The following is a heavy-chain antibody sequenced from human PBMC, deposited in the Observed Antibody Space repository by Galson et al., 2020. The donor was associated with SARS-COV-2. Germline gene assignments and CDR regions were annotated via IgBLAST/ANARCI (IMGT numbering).Heavy chain of an antibody. V-gene: IGHV3-11*06. D-gene: IGHD2-15*01. CDR2: ISSSSSYT. CDR1: GYSFNDYY. Sequence: GESLKISCAASGYSFNDYYMSWIRQAPGKGLEWVSYISSSSSYTNYADSVKGRFTISRDNAKKSQYLQMNSLRAEDTAVYYCARNGRDCSGGICYGAEYFQHWGQGTLVIVSS. J-gene: IGHJ1*01. CDR3: ARNGRDCSGGICYGAEYFQH.